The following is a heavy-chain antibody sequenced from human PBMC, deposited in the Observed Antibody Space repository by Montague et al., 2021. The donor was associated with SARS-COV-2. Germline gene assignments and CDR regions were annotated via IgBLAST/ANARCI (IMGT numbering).Heavy chain of an antibody. CDR3: ARASWIVATVPDY. J-gene: IGHJ4*02. D-gene: IGHD5-12*01. CDR2: ISPSGDYI. Sequence: SLILSCAASGFSFSSYHLNWVRQAPGRGLEWVSSISPSGDYIYSADSLKVRFIISRDNAKNSLYLQMGSLRAEDTAIYYCARASWIVATVPDYWGQGTLVTVSS. CDR1: GFSFSSYH. V-gene: IGHV3-21*01.